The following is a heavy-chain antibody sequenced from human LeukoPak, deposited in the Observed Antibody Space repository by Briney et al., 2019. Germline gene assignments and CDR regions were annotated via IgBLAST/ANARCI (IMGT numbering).Heavy chain of an antibody. CDR1: GVTFNEYY. V-gene: IGHV3-11*01. Sequence: PGESLRLSCAVSGVTFNEYYMNWIRQAPGKGLEWISYITSSGSAMYYADSVKGRFTISRDNAKNSLYLHMNSLRAEDTAVYYCATWRRYYDFDYWGQGTLVTVSS. D-gene: IGHD3-22*01. CDR2: ITSSGSAM. CDR3: ATWRRYYDFDY. J-gene: IGHJ4*02.